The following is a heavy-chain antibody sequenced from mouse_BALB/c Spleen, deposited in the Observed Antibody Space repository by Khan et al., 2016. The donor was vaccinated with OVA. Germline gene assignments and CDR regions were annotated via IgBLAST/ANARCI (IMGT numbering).Heavy chain of an antibody. CDR3: ARGSGFAY. V-gene: IGHV1S137*01. Sequence: VQLQESGAELVRPGVSVKISCKGTGYTFTDYPMHWVKQSHAKSLEWIGVISTYYGDASYNQKFKGKATMTVDKSSSTAYMELARLTSEDSAIYCCARGSGFAYWGQGTLVTVSA. CDR1: GYTFTDYP. CDR2: ISTYYGDA. J-gene: IGHJ3*01.